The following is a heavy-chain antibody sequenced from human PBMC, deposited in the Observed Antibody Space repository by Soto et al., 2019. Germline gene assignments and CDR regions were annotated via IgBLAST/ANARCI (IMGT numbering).Heavy chain of an antibody. CDR2: INPSGGST. Sequence: QVQLVQSGAEVKKPGASVKVSCKASGYTFTSYYMHWVRQATGQGLEWRGIINPSGGSTSYAQKFQGGVTMTRDTSTSTVFMELSSLRSEDTAVYYCARESGVRSGLYGLDVWGQGTTVTVSS. CDR1: GYTFTSYY. J-gene: IGHJ6*02. V-gene: IGHV1-46*01. D-gene: IGHD3-3*01. CDR3: ARESGVRSGLYGLDV.